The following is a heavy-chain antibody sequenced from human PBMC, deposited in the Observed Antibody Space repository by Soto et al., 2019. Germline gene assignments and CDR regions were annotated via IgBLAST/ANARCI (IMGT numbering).Heavy chain of an antibody. CDR1: GDSVTSVSDY. J-gene: IGHJ6*02. CDR3: ARGVGFGYYYYHMDL. Sequence: SETLSLTCTVSGDSVTSVSDYWSWIRQPPGKGLEWIGYIYYSGSADYNPSLGSRVTISIDTSKNQFSLKLTSVTAADAAVYYCARGVGFGYYYYHMDLWGQGTTVTVSS. D-gene: IGHD3-10*01. CDR2: IYYSGSA. V-gene: IGHV4-61*01.